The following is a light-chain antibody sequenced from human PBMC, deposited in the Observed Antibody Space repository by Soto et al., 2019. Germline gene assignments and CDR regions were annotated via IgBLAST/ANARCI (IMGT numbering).Light chain of an antibody. CDR1: QSINIW. Sequence: DIQMTQSPSTLSASVGDRVTITCRASQSINIWLAWYQQKAGKAPKLLIYDASTLENRVPLRFSXXGXGXEXXLTISGLQPDDFATYYCQQYNTYSYTFGQGTKLEIK. CDR2: DAS. J-gene: IGKJ2*01. CDR3: QQYNTYSYT. V-gene: IGKV1-5*01.